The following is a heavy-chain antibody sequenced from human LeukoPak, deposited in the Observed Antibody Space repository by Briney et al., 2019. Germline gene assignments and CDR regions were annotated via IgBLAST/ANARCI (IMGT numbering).Heavy chain of an antibody. J-gene: IGHJ4*02. CDR3: AKDLQHLVRTLSFDY. CDR2: ISYDGSLE. Sequence: QPGRSLRLSCAASTFTFSNYGMHWVRQSPGKGLEWVAVISYDGSLEYYAGSVKGRFTISRDDSRNTLYLQMNSLRPQGRALYYCAKDLQHLVRTLSFDYWGQGTLVTVSS. CDR1: TFTFSNYG. V-gene: IGHV3-30*18. D-gene: IGHD6-13*01.